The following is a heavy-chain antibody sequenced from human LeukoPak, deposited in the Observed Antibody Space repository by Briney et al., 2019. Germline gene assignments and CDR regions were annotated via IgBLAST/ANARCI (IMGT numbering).Heavy chain of an antibody. CDR1: RGTFSSYA. CDR3: AREVSTLFDY. Sequence: ASVKVSCKASRGTFSSYAISWVRQAPGEGLEWMGWISAYTGNTNYAQKLQGRVTMTTDTSTSTAYMELRSLRSDDTAVYYCAREVSTLFDYWGQGTLVTVSS. J-gene: IGHJ4*02. V-gene: IGHV1-18*01. D-gene: IGHD5/OR15-5a*01. CDR2: ISAYTGNT.